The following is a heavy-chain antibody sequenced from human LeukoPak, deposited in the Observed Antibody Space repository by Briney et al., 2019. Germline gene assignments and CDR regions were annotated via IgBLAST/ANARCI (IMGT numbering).Heavy chain of an antibody. CDR2: INPNSGGT. CDR3: ARTLPPSSSWDDAFDI. V-gene: IGHV1-2*04. CDR1: GYTFTGYY. D-gene: IGHD6-13*01. J-gene: IGHJ3*02. Sequence: ASVKVSCKASGYTFTGYYMHWVRQAPGQGLEWMGWINPNSGGTNYAQKFQGWVTMTRDTSISTAYMELSRLRSDDTAVYYCARTLPPSSSWDDAFDIWGQGTMVTVSS.